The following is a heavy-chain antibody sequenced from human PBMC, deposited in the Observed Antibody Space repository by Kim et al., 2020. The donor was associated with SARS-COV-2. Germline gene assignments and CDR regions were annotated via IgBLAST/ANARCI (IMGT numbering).Heavy chain of an antibody. CDR3: ARGGYTYGFDT. D-gene: IGHD5-18*01. CDR1: GGSIGTHY. CDR2: IHYSGTS. J-gene: IGHJ4*02. Sequence: SETLSLTCTVSGGSIGTHYWSWVRQPPGKGLEWIGYIHYSGTSNYSPSLRSRVTMSVDTSKNHFYLNLNSVTAADTAVYYCARGGYTYGFDTWGQGTLVSVSS. V-gene: IGHV4-59*11.